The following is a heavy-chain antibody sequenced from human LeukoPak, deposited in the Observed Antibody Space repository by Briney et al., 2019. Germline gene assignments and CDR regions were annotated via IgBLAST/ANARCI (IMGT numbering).Heavy chain of an antibody. CDR2: IYHSGST. V-gene: IGHV4-4*02. Sequence: PSETLSLTCAVSGGSISSSNWWSWVRQPPGKGLEWIGEIYHSGSTNYNPSLKSRVTISVDKSKNQFSLKLSSVTAADTAVYYCARAPKGPYYDFWSGYSPDVWGQGTTVTVSS. CDR3: ARAPKGPYYDFWSGYSPDV. J-gene: IGHJ6*02. CDR1: GGSISSSNW. D-gene: IGHD3-3*01.